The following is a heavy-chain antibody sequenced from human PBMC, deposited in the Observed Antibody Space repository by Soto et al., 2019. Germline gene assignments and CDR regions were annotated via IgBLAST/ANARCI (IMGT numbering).Heavy chain of an antibody. CDR3: ARGIAAAGDAFDI. D-gene: IGHD6-13*01. J-gene: IGHJ3*02. V-gene: IGHV1-18*04. CDR1: GYTFTGHY. CDR2: ISAYNGNT. Sequence: ASVKVSCKASGYTFTGHYMHWVRQAPGQGLEWMGWISAYNGNTNYAQKLQGRVTMTTDTSTSTAYMELRSLRSDDTAVYYCARGIAAAGDAFDIWGQGTMVTVS.